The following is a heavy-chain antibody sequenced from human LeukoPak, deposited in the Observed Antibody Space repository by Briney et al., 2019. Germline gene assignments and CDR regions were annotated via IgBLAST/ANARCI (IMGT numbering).Heavy chain of an antibody. J-gene: IGHJ5*02. V-gene: IGHV1-69*13. Sequence: ASVNVSCKASGGTFSSYAISWVRQAPGQGLEWMGGIIPIFGTANYAQKFQGRVTITADESTSTAYMELSSLRSEDTAVYYCASVPYGSGSYYNWFDPWGQGTLVTVSS. CDR1: GGTFSSYA. CDR3: ASVPYGSGSYYNWFDP. D-gene: IGHD3-10*01. CDR2: IIPIFGTA.